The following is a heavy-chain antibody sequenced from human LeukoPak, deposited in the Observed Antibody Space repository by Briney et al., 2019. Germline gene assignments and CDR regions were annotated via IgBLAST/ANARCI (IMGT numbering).Heavy chain of an antibody. D-gene: IGHD1-26*01. CDR1: GFTFSNYW. CDR3: AKDKVGATRPGDY. Sequence: GGSLRLSCAASGFTFSNYWMSWVRQAPGKGLEWVANIRQDGSEKQYVDSVKGRFTVSRDNSKNTLYLQMNSLRAEDTAVYYCAKDKVGATRPGDYWGQGTLVTVSS. V-gene: IGHV3-7*01. CDR2: IRQDGSEK. J-gene: IGHJ4*02.